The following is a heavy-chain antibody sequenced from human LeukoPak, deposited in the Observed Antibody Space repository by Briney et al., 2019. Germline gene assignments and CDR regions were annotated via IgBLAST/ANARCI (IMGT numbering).Heavy chain of an antibody. CDR1: GYTFSSYA. J-gene: IGHJ4*02. Sequence: GGSLRLSCAASGYTFSSYAMHWVRQAPGKGLEYVSAISSNGGSTYYANSVKGRFTISRDNSKNTLYLQMGSLRAEDMAVYYCARVPRYSSSSYYFDYWVQGTLVTVSS. CDR2: ISSNGGST. D-gene: IGHD6-6*01. V-gene: IGHV3-64*01. CDR3: ARVPRYSSSSYYFDY.